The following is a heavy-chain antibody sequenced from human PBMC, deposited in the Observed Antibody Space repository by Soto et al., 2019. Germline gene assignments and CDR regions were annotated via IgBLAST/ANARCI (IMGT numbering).Heavy chain of an antibody. Sequence: SCKASGYIFTYYHIHWVRQAPGQGLEWLGRINPKSGGTSTAQKFQGWVTMTADTSISTASMELTRLTSDDTAIYYCARGDSTDCSNGVCSFFYNHDMDVWGQGTTVTVSS. CDR3: ARGDSTDCSNGVCSFFYNHDMDV. J-gene: IGHJ6*02. V-gene: IGHV1-2*04. D-gene: IGHD2-8*01. CDR2: INPKSGGT. CDR1: GYIFTYYH.